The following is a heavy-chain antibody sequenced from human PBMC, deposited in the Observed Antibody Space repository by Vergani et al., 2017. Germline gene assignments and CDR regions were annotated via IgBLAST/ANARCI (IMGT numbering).Heavy chain of an antibody. CDR2: IYDSGSN. D-gene: IGHD1-14*01. J-gene: IGHJ4*02. Sequence: QMQLQESGPGLVKPSETLSLTCTVSGGSIRNSNSYWAWIRQPPGKGLEWIASIYDSGSNYSNPTLKSRVTISVDTSKNQFSLKMLSVTAADTAVYYCARLYNARYYCGPGTLVTISS. V-gene: IGHV4-39*01. CDR3: ARLYNARYY. CDR1: GGSIRNSNSY.